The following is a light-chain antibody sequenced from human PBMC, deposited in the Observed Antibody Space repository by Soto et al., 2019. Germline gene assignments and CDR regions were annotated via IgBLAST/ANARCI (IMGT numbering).Light chain of an antibody. Sequence: QSALTQPASVSGSPGQSITISCTGTSSDVDGYNYVSWYQQHPGKAPKLMMYDVSNRPSGVSNRFSGSKSGNTASLTISGLQAEDEADYYCQSFDTNLRGSVFGGGTKVTVL. CDR3: QSFDTNLRGSV. CDR2: DVS. V-gene: IGLV2-14*01. CDR1: SSDVDGYNY. J-gene: IGLJ3*02.